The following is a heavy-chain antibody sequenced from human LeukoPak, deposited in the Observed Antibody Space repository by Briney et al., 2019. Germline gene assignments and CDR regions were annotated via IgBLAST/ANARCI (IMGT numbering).Heavy chain of an antibody. D-gene: IGHD6-19*01. J-gene: IGHJ3*02. CDR3: AKDRGQWLVRDAFDI. V-gene: IGHV3-23*01. CDR2: ISPRGGGT. Sequence: PGGTLRLSCAASGFTFSNHGMNWVRQAPGKGLEWLSGISPRGGGTYYADSVKGRFTISRDNSKNTLYLQMNSLRAEDTAVYYCAKDRGQWLVRDAFDIWGQGTMVTVSS. CDR1: GFTFSNHG.